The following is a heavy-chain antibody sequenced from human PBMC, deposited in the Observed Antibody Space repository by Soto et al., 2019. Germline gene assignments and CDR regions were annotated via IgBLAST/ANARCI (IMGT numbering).Heavy chain of an antibody. D-gene: IGHD2-2*03. J-gene: IGHJ5*02. Sequence: WETLSLTCTVSGGSISSSSYYWGWVRQPPGKGLEWIGSIYYSGSTYYNPSLKSRVTISVDTSKNQFSLKLSSVTAADTAVYYCARHGYCSSTSCYPLPGYRSENWFDPWGHGTLGT. CDR3: ARHGYCSSTSCYPLPGYRSENWFDP. CDR2: IYYSGST. CDR1: GGSISSSSYY. V-gene: IGHV4-39*01.